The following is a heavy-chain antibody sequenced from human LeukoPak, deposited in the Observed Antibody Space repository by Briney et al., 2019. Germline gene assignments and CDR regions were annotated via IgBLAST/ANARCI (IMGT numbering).Heavy chain of an antibody. J-gene: IGHJ4*02. CDR1: GFTFSSYA. Sequence: PGGSLRLSCAASGFTFSSYAMHWVRQAPGKGLEWVAVISYDGSNKYYADSVKGRFTISRDNSKNTLYLQMNSLRVEDTAVYYCAKDWRYSSSTTPYWGQGTLVTVSS. CDR3: AKDWRYSSSTTPY. D-gene: IGHD6-13*01. V-gene: IGHV3-30-3*01. CDR2: ISYDGSNK.